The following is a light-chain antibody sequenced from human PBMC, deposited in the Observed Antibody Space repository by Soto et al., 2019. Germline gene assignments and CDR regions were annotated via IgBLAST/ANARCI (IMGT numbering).Light chain of an antibody. CDR3: QQSVGSRT. CDR2: GAS. CDR1: QSISSTY. Sequence: TQSPSSLSASVGDRVTITCRASQSISSTYLAWYQQKPGQTPRLLIYGASNRATGIPDRFSGGGSGTDFTLTISRLEPEDFAVYYCQQSVGSRTFGQGTKVDIK. V-gene: IGKV3-20*01. J-gene: IGKJ1*01.